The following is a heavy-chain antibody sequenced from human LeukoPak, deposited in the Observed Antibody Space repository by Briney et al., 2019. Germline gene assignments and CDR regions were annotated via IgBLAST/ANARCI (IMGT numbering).Heavy chain of an antibody. CDR2: IYYSGST. V-gene: IGHV4-59*08. CDR1: GGSISSYN. Sequence: SETLSLTCTVSGGSISSYNWSWIRQPPGKGLEWIGYIYYSGSTNYNPSLKILVTISVDTSKHQFSLKLSSVTAADTAVYYCARLDGSGKYDYWGQGTLVTVSS. CDR3: ARLDGSGKYDY. D-gene: IGHD1-26*01. J-gene: IGHJ4*02.